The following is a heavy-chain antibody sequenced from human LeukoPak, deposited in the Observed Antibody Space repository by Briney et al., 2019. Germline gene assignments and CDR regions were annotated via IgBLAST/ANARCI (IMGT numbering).Heavy chain of an antibody. Sequence: GESLKISCKGSGYSFTSYWIGWVRQMPGKGLEWMGIIYPGDSDTRYSPSFQGQVTISADKSISTAYLQWSSLKASDTAMYYCATQGGDSSGYLDAFEIWGQGTMVTVSS. D-gene: IGHD3-22*01. CDR3: ATQGGDSSGYLDAFEI. J-gene: IGHJ3*02. V-gene: IGHV5-51*01. CDR1: GYSFTSYW. CDR2: IYPGDSDT.